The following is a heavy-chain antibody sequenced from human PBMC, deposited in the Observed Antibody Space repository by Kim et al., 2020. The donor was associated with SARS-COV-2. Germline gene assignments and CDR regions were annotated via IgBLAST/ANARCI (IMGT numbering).Heavy chain of an antibody. V-gene: IGHV3-21*01. D-gene: IGHD6-13*01. CDR3: ARESLAAAGTDFDY. J-gene: IGHJ4*02. CDR1: GFTFSSYS. Sequence: GGSLRLSCAASGFTFSSYSMNWVRQAPGKGLEWVSSISSSSSYIYYADSVMGRFTISRDNAKNSLYLQMNSLRAEDTAVYYCARESLAAAGTDFDYWGQGTLVTVSS. CDR2: ISSSSSYI.